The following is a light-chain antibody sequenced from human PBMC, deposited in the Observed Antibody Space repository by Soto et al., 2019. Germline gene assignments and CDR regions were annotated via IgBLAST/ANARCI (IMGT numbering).Light chain of an antibody. Sequence: EIVMTQFPANLSVSPGEIATLSCRASQIASSNLAWYQHKPGQAPRLLIYGASTRPTGIPARFSGSGSGTEFTLTISSLQSEDFAVYYCQQYNNWPKTFGQGTKVEIK. CDR1: QIASSN. CDR2: GAS. CDR3: QQYNNWPKT. J-gene: IGKJ1*01. V-gene: IGKV3-15*01.